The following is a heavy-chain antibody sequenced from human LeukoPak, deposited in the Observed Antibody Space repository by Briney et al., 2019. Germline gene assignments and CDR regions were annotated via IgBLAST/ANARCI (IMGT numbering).Heavy chain of an antibody. CDR1: EFSVSTYG. V-gene: IGHV3-23*05. CDR3: AKGRYSSNWAPFDP. CDR2: INTIGNKI. Sequence: GGSLRLSCSASEFSVSTYGMNWVRQAPGRGLEWVSSINTIGNKIYYGDSVKGRFTISRDNSKNTLSLQMNNLRAEDTAIYYCAKGRYSSNWAPFDPWGQGTLVTVSS. D-gene: IGHD4-11*01. J-gene: IGHJ5*02.